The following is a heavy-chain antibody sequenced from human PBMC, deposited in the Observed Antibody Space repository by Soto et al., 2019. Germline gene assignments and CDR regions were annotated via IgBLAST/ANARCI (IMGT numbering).Heavy chain of an antibody. D-gene: IGHD2-2*01. CDR1: GYTFTTFW. CDR3: ARLYCSSSTCDSWFDP. J-gene: IGHJ5*02. V-gene: IGHV5-10-1*01. CDR2: IDPRDSYT. Sequence: GESLKISCTGFGYTFTTFWISWVRQMPGRGLEWMGRIDPRDSYTNYSPSFEGHVTISADKSTRTAYLQWSSLKASDTAMYYCARLYCSSSTCDSWFDPWGQGTLVTVSS.